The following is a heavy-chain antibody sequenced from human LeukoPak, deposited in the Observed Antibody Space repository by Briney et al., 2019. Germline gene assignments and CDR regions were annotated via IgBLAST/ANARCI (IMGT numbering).Heavy chain of an antibody. D-gene: IGHD5-12*01. CDR1: GFTFSSYW. V-gene: IGHV3-74*01. Sequence: GVSLRLSCAASGFTFSSYWMHWVRQAPGKGLVWVSHIKSDERRKIYADSVKGRFTISRDNAKNTLYLQMNSLRAEDTAVYYCARDRGYTQDYWGQGTLVTVSA. CDR3: ARDRGYTQDY. CDR2: IKSDERRK. J-gene: IGHJ4*02.